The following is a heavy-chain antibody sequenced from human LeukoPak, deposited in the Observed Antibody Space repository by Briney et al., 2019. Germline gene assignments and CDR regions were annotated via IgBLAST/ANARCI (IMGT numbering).Heavy chain of an antibody. CDR2: INHSGST. Sequence: PSETPSLTCAVYGGSFSGYYWSWIRQPPGKGLEWIGEINHSGSTNYNPSLKSRVTISVDTSKNQFSLKLSSVTAADTAVYYCARGDIVVVVAAPHFDYWGQGTLVTVSS. D-gene: IGHD2-15*01. J-gene: IGHJ4*02. CDR3: ARGDIVVVVAAPHFDY. V-gene: IGHV4-34*01. CDR1: GGSFSGYY.